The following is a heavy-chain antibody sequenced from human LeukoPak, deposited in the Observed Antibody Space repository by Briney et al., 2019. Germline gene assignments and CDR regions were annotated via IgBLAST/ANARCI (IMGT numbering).Heavy chain of an antibody. CDR3: AKDSSQMRRPNAFDI. CDR1: GFTFSSYA. V-gene: IGHV3-23*01. D-gene: IGHD2-2*01. CDR2: ISGSGGST. J-gene: IGHJ3*02. Sequence: GGSLRLSCAASGFTFSSYAMSWVRQAPGKGLDWVSAISGSGGSTYYADSVKGRFTISRDNSKNTLYLQMNSLRAEDTAVYYCAKDSSQMRRPNAFDIWGQGTMVTVSS.